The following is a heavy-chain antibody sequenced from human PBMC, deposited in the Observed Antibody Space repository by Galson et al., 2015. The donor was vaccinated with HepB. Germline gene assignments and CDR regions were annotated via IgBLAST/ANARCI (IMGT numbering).Heavy chain of an antibody. J-gene: IGHJ6*02. D-gene: IGHD6-13*01. V-gene: IGHV3-43*01. CDR2: ISWDGGST. CDR3: AKDLRPHLTGYSSSWYYGMDV. CDR1: GFTFDDYT. Sequence: SLRLSCAASGFTFDDYTMHWVRQAPGQGLGWVSLISWDGGSTYYADSVKGRFTISRDNSKNSLYLQMNSLRTEDTALYYCAKDLRPHLTGYSSSWYYGMDVWGQGTTVTVSS.